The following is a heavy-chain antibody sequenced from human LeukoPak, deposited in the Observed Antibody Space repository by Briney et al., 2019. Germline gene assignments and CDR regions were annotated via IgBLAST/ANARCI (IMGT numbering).Heavy chain of an antibody. CDR3: ARDYCSSTSCLFDY. V-gene: IGHV1-2*06. D-gene: IGHD2-2*01. CDR2: INPNSGDA. CDR1: GYTFTGYH. Sequence: ASVKVSCKASGYTFTGYHMHWVRQAPGQGLEWMGRINPNSGDANYAQKFQGRVTMTRDTSISTAYMELSRLGSDDTAVYYCARDYCSSTSCLFDYWGQGTLVTVSS. J-gene: IGHJ4*02.